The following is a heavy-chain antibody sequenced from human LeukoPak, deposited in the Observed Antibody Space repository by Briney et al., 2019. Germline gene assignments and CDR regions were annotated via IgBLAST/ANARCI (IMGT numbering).Heavy chain of an antibody. J-gene: IGHJ3*02. CDR3: ARDRTIDCTNGVCYSRGAFDI. D-gene: IGHD2-8*01. V-gene: IGHV3-30*02. Sequence: GGSLRLSCAASGFTFSNYGMHWVRQAPGKGLEWVAFIRYDGSKKYYADSVKGRFTISRDNAKNSLYLQMNSLRAEDTAVYYCARDRTIDCTNGVCYSRGAFDIWGQGTMVTVSS. CDR2: IRYDGSKK. CDR1: GFTFSNYG.